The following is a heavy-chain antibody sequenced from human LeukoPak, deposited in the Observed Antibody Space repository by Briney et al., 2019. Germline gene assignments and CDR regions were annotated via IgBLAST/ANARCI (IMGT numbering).Heavy chain of an antibody. J-gene: IGHJ3*02. CDR2: ISGSGGST. CDR3: AKDRWTEVDAFDI. D-gene: IGHD1-1*01. Sequence: GGSLRLSCAASGFTFSSYSFNWVRQAPGKGLEWVSAISGSGGSTYYADSVKGRFTISRDNSKNTLYLQMNSLRAEDTAVYYCAKDRWTEVDAFDIWGQGTMVTVSS. CDR1: GFTFSSYS. V-gene: IGHV3-23*01.